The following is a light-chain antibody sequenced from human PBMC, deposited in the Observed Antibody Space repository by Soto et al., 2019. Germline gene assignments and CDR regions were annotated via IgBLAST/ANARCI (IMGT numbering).Light chain of an antibody. J-gene: IGKJ3*01. CDR2: AAS. CDR1: QSISSY. Sequence: DIQLTQSPSSLSASVGDRVTITCRASQSISSYLNWYQQKPGKAPKLLIYAASFLQSGVPSRFSGSGSGTDFTLTISSLQPEDFATYYCQQSYSNPPTFGHGTKVDIK. V-gene: IGKV1-39*01. CDR3: QQSYSNPPT.